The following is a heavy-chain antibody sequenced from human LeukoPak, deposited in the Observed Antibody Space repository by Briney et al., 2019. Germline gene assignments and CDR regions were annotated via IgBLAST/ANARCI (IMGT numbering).Heavy chain of an antibody. CDR2: IKSDGSST. Sequence: GGSLRLSCAASGFTFSTSWMQWVRQAPGKGLVWVSRIKSDGSSTSYADSVKGRFTISRDSAKNTLFLQMDSLRAEDTAVYYCARAAYGTSSFGYWGRGTLVTAS. V-gene: IGHV3-74*01. CDR3: ARAAYGTSSFGY. D-gene: IGHD6-6*01. J-gene: IGHJ4*02. CDR1: GFTFSTSW.